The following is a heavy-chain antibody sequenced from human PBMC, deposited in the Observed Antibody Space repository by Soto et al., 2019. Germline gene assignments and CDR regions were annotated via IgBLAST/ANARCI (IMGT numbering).Heavy chain of an antibody. D-gene: IGHD6-13*01. Sequence: GGSLRLSCAASGFTFSSYAMHWVRQAPGKGLEWVAVISYDGSNKYYADSVKGRFTISRANSKTTPYWQMKTLRAQDTAVYSCARGRIAARPLHYYYYGMDVWGQGTTVTVSS. CDR2: ISYDGSNK. V-gene: IGHV3-30-3*01. J-gene: IGHJ6*02. CDR1: GFTFSSYA. CDR3: ARGRIAARPLHYYYYGMDV.